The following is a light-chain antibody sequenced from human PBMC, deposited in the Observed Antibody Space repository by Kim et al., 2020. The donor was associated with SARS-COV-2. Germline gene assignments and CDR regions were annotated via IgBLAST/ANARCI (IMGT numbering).Light chain of an antibody. CDR1: QSITSSY. V-gene: IGKV3-20*01. Sequence: IVLTQSPGTLSLSPGERATLSCRASQSITSSYLAWYQQRPGQPPRLLIYDASSRATGIPDRFSGNGSGTDFTLTISRLEPGDFALYYCQQYGSSPLTFGGGTKVEIK. CDR2: DAS. CDR3: QQYGSSPLT. J-gene: IGKJ4*01.